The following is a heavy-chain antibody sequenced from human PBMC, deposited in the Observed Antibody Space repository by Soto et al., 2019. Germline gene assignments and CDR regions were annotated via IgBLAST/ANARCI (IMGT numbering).Heavy chain of an antibody. CDR1: GGTFSSYA. J-gene: IGHJ6*02. V-gene: IGHV1-69*06. D-gene: IGHD3-22*01. CDR2: IIPIFGTA. CDR3: ARDLGYYDSSGYPPAYYGMDV. Sequence: GASVKVSCKASGGTFSSYAISWVRQAPGQGLEWMGGIIPIFGTANYAQKFQGRVTITADKSTSTAYMELSSLRSEDTAVYYCARDLGYYDSSGYPPAYYGMDVWGQGTTVTVSS.